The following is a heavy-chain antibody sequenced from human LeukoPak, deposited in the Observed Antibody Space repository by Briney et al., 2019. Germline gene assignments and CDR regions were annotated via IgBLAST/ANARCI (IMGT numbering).Heavy chain of an antibody. V-gene: IGHV3-23*01. CDR2: ISGSGGST. Sequence: PGGSLRLSCAASGFPFSIYAMSWLRQVPGKGLEWVSSISGSGGSTYYADSVKGRFTISRDNSKNTLYLQMNSLRAEDTALYYCAEWNSVYWYFDLWGRGTLFTVSS. J-gene: IGHJ2*01. CDR1: GFPFSIYA. CDR3: AEWNSVYWYFDL. D-gene: IGHD1-1*01.